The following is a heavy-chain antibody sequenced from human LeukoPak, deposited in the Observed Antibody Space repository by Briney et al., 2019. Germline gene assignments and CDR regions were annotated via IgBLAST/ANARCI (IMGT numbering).Heavy chain of an antibody. V-gene: IGHV4-59*01. CDR2: IYSSGST. CDR3: ARGGGYFEWDYYFDF. J-gene: IGHJ4*02. Sequence: PSETLSLTCTVSDGSISSYDWTWIRQPPGKGLEWIGNIYSSGSTNYNPSLKSRVTLSVDTSKNQFSLKLTSVTAADTAVYHCARGGGYFEWDYYFDFWGQGTLVTVSS. CDR1: DGSISSYD. D-gene: IGHD3-9*01.